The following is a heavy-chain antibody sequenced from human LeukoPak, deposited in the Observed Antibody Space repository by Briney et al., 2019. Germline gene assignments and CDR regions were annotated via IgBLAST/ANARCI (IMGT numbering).Heavy chain of an antibody. CDR1: GFTFDDYA. J-gene: IGHJ6*02. CDR2: ISWNSGSI. Sequence: GGSLRLSCAASGFTFDDYAMHWVRQAPGKGLEWVSGISWNSGSIGYADSVKGRLTISRDNAKNSLYLQMNSLRAEDTALYYCAKDLLRAYYYGMDVWGQGTTVTVSS. V-gene: IGHV3-9*01. CDR3: AKDLLRAYYYGMDV. D-gene: IGHD3-9*01.